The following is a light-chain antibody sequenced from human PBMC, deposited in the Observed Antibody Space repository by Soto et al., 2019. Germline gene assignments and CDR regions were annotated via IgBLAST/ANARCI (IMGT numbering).Light chain of an antibody. CDR3: CSYAGSMTWV. J-gene: IGLJ3*02. Sequence: QSALTQPASVSGSPGQSITISCTGSSSDVGSYTFVSWYQHHPGKAPKLMIYEATTRPSGVSHRFSGSKSGNTASLTISGLQAEDEGEYYCCSYAGSMTWVFGGGTKLTVL. CDR1: SSDVGSYTF. V-gene: IGLV2-23*01. CDR2: EAT.